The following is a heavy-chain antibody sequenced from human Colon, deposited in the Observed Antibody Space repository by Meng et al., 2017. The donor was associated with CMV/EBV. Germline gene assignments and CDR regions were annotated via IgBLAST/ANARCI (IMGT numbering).Heavy chain of an antibody. D-gene: IGHD3-3*01. Sequence: GESLKISCAASGITFSSYWMSWVRQAPGKGLEWVANIKQDGSEKYYVDSVKGRFTISRDNAKNSLYLQMNSLRAEDTAVYYCARNPFDFWSGYSWYFDLWGRGTLVTVSS. CDR3: ARNPFDFWSGYSWYFDL. J-gene: IGHJ2*01. CDR2: IKQDGSEK. V-gene: IGHV3-7*01. CDR1: GITFSSYW.